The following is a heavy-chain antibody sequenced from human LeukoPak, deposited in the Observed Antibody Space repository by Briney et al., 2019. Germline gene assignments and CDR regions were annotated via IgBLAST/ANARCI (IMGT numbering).Heavy chain of an antibody. J-gene: IGHJ4*02. D-gene: IGHD3-22*01. CDR2: ITGSDDRT. V-gene: IGHV3-23*01. CDR1: GFTFSSAA. Sequence: RGSLRLSCAASGFTFSSAAMTWVRQAPGQGLEWVSTITGSDDRTYHTDSVKGRFTISRDYSKNTVHLQMNSLRTEDTAIYYCAKGPQFNSGYPPDSGGQGTLVTVSS. CDR3: AKGPQFNSGYPPDS.